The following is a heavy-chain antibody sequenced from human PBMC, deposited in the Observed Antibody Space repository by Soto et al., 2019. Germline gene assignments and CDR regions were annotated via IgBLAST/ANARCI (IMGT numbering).Heavy chain of an antibody. D-gene: IGHD3-3*01. CDR1: GFTFSSYE. CDR2: ISSSGSTI. CDR3: ARAGDRVRFLEWRKKNWFDP. Sequence: HPGGSLRLSCAASGFTFSSYEMNWVRQAPGKGLEWVSYISSSGSTIYYADSVKGRFTISRDNAKNSLYLQMNSLRAEDTAVYYCARAGDRVRFLEWRKKNWFDPWGQGTLVTVSS. J-gene: IGHJ5*02. V-gene: IGHV3-48*03.